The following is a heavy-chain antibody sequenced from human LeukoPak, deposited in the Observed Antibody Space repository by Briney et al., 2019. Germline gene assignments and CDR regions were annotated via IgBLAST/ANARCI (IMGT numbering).Heavy chain of an antibody. CDR2: ISGSGGST. V-gene: IGHV3-23*01. D-gene: IGHD1-26*01. CDR3: AKGRYSGSYYNWFDP. CDR1: GFTFSSSA. J-gene: IGHJ5*02. Sequence: GGALRLSSAASGFTFSSSALSRVREAPGKGLGWGSPISGSGGSTYYADSVKGRFTISRDTSKDTLYLQMNSLRAEDTAVYYCAKGRYSGSYYNWFDPWGQGTLVTVSS.